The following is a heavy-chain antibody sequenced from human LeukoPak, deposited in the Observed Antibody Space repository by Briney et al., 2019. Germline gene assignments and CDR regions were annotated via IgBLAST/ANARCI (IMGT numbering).Heavy chain of an antibody. CDR3: ARVQNSGYDYGN. V-gene: IGHV1-2*02. Sequence: ASVKVSCKASGYTFTGYHMHWVRQAPGQGLEWMGWINPNSGGTNYAQKFQGRVTMTRDTSISTAYMELSRLRSDDTAVYYCARVQNSGYDYGNWGQGTLVTVSS. CDR1: GYTFTGYH. CDR2: INPNSGGT. J-gene: IGHJ4*02. D-gene: IGHD5-12*01.